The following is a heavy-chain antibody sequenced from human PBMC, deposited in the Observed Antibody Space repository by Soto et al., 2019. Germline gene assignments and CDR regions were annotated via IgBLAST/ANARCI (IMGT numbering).Heavy chain of an antibody. Sequence: PGESLKISCKGSGYSFTSYWIGWVRQMPGKGLEWMGIIYPGDSDTRYSPSFQGQVTISADKSISTAYLQWSSLKASDTAMYYCARWNVRDGYGDYRRFDYWGQGTLVTVSS. D-gene: IGHD4-17*01. CDR3: ARWNVRDGYGDYRRFDY. J-gene: IGHJ4*02. CDR2: IYPGDSDT. V-gene: IGHV5-51*01. CDR1: GYSFTSYW.